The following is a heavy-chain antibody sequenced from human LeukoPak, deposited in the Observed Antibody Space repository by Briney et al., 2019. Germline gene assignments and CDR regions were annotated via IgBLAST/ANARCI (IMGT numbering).Heavy chain of an antibody. D-gene: IGHD2-2*01. CDR1: GFTFDDYA. CDR2: ITRNGGST. CDR3: ARTQIGYCSGTSCTLYYFDY. J-gene: IGHJ4*02. V-gene: IGHV3-20*04. Sequence: PGGSLRLSCATSGFTFDDYALSWVRQDPGKGLEWVSSITRNGGSTAYAESVKGRFTISRDNARNSLYLQMSSLRAEDTALYYCARTQIGYCSGTSCTLYYFDYWGQGTLVTVSS.